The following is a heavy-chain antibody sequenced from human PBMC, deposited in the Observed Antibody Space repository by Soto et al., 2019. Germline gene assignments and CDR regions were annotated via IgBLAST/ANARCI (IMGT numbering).Heavy chain of an antibody. Sequence: GGSLRLSCAASGFTFSGSAMHXVRQASGKGLEWIGRIRSKANGYATVYAASVKGRFTISRDDSKNTAYLQMNSLTTEDTAVYYCTRYGVVGATTLDYWGQGALVTVSS. CDR1: GFTFSGSA. CDR2: IRSKANGYAT. V-gene: IGHV3-73*01. D-gene: IGHD1-26*01. J-gene: IGHJ4*02. CDR3: TRYGVVGATTLDY.